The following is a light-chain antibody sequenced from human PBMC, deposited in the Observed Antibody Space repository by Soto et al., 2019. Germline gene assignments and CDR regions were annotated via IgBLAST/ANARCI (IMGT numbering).Light chain of an antibody. CDR2: DVS. Sequence: EIVLTQSPGTLSLSPGEIATLYCRASQSITSTYLAWFQQKPGQAPRLSIYDVSTRATDIPDRFSGSGSGTDFTRTITRLEPEDFAVYYCQHYGSSPRTFGQVTKLEIK. V-gene: IGKV3-20*01. CDR3: QHYGSSPRT. CDR1: QSITSTY. J-gene: IGKJ2*01.